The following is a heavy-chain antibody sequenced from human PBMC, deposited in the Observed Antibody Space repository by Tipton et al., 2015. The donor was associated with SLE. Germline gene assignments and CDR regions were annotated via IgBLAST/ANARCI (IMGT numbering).Heavy chain of an antibody. CDR1: GGSISTGGYY. D-gene: IGHD5-12*01. J-gene: IGHJ4*02. Sequence: TLSLTCTVSGGSISTGGYYWSWIRQHPGKGLEWIGYIYNSGGTDYNPSFKSRVTISADTSKNHFSLNLSSVTAADTAVYYCARGGVGGYDYFDYWGQGALVTVSS. V-gene: IGHV4-31*03. CDR2: IYNSGGT. CDR3: ARGGVGGYDYFDY.